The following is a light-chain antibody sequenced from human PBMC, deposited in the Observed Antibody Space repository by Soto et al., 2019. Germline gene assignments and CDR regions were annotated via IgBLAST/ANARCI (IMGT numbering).Light chain of an antibody. CDR1: QSVRNNY. CDR3: QQYGTSPYT. CDR2: GAS. Sequence: ETVLTHSPGTLSLSPGERATLSCRASQSVRNNYLAWYQQKPGQAPRLLIYGASGRATGTPDRFSGSGSGTDFTLTISRLEPEDFAVYYCQQYGTSPYTFGQGTKLEI. J-gene: IGKJ2*01. V-gene: IGKV3-20*01.